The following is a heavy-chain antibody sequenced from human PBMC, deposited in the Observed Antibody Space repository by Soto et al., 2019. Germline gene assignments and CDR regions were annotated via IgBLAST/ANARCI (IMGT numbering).Heavy chain of an antibody. CDR2: IYYSGST. CDR3: ARRYYDILTGYPYDAFDI. D-gene: IGHD3-9*01. Sequence: SETLSLTCTVSGGSISSSSYYWGWIRQPPGKGLEWIGSIYYSGSTYYNPSLKSRVTISVDTSKNQFSLKLSSVTAADTAVYYCARRYYDILTGYPYDAFDIWGQGTMVTVSS. V-gene: IGHV4-39*01. CDR1: GGSISSSSYY. J-gene: IGHJ3*02.